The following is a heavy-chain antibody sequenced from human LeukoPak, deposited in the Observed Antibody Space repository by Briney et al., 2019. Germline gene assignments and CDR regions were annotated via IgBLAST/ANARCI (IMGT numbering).Heavy chain of an antibody. Sequence: GGSLRLSCAASGFTFDDYAMHWVRQAPGKGLEWVSGISWNSGSIGYADSVKGRLTISRDNAKNSLYLQMNSLRAEDTALYYCAKDIASSSYYYMDVWGKGTTVTVSS. CDR3: AKDIASSSYYYMDV. V-gene: IGHV3-9*01. J-gene: IGHJ6*03. CDR2: ISWNSGSI. CDR1: GFTFDDYA. D-gene: IGHD6-6*01.